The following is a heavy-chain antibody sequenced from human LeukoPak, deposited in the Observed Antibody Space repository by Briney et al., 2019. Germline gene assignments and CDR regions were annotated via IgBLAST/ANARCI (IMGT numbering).Heavy chain of an antibody. Sequence: SGGSLRLSCAASGFTFSSYGMHWVRQAPGKGLEWVAVIWYDGSNKYYADSVKGRFTISRDNSKNTLYLQMNSLRVEDTAVYYCARGRDGQYSGYDCLDVWGQGTTVTVSS. CDR3: ARGRDGQYSGYDCLDV. V-gene: IGHV3-33*01. CDR1: GFTFSSYG. CDR2: IWYDGSNK. D-gene: IGHD5-12*01. J-gene: IGHJ6*02.